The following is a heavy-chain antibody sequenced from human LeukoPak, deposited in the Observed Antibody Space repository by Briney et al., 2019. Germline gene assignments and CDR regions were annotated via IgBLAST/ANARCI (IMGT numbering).Heavy chain of an antibody. J-gene: IGHJ6*02. D-gene: IGHD3-22*01. Sequence: PGGSLRLSCAASGFTFSGSAMHWVRQASGKGLEWVGRIRSKANSYATAYAASGKGRFTISRDDSKNTAYLQMNSLKTEDTAVYYCTRVLVDGDSSGYYLTDYYYYGMDVWGQGTTVTVSS. CDR2: IRSKANSYAT. V-gene: IGHV3-73*01. CDR3: TRVLVDGDSSGYYLTDYYYYGMDV. CDR1: GFTFSGSA.